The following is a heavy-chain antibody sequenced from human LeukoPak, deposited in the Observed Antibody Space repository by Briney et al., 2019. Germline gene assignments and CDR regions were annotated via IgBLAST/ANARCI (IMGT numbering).Heavy chain of an antibody. CDR1: GFTFSSYA. Sequence: GSLRLSCAASGFTFSSYAMSWVRQAPGKGLEWVSAISGSGGSTYYADSVKGRFTISRDNSKNTLFLQMNSLRAEDTAVYYCARDVVGATYFDWGQGTLVTVSS. J-gene: IGHJ4*02. CDR3: ARDVVGATYFD. V-gene: IGHV3-23*01. D-gene: IGHD1-26*01. CDR2: ISGSGGST.